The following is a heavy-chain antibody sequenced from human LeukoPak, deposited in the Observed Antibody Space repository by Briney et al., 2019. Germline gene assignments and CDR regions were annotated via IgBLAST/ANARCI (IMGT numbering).Heavy chain of an antibody. CDR1: GFTFSSYA. CDR3: ARDQTTVTTLGYGMDV. V-gene: IGHV3-30-3*01. J-gene: IGHJ6*02. D-gene: IGHD4-11*01. Sequence: GRSLRLSCAASGFTFSSYAMHWVRQAPGKGLEWVAVISYDGSNKYYADSVKGRFTISRDNSKNTLYLQMNSLRAEDTAVYYCARDQTTVTTLGYGMDVWAKGPRSPSP. CDR2: ISYDGSNK.